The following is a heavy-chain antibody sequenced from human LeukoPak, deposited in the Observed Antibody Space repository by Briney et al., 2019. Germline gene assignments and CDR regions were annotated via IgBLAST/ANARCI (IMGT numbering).Heavy chain of an antibody. CDR1: GYTFTSYV. CDR3: ARGTKVVAALSY. D-gene: IGHD2-15*01. J-gene: IGHJ4*02. Sequence: ASVKVSCKASGYTFTSYVINWVRQATGQGLEWMGWMNPNSGNTGYAQKFQGRVTMTRNTSISTAYMELSSLRSEDTAVYYCARGTKVVAALSYWGQGTLVTVSS. V-gene: IGHV1-8*01. CDR2: MNPNSGNT.